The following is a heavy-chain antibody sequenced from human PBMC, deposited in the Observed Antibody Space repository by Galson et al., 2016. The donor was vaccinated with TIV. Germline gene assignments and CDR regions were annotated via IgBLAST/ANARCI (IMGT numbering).Heavy chain of an antibody. CDR2: INHRRIT. CDR3: ARYSNDEGDAYGFAY. V-gene: IGHV4-34*01. J-gene: IGHJ4*02. CDR1: GGSLSGYY. Sequence: ETLSLTCAVYGGSLSGYYWSWIRQSPGKGLEWIGEINHRRITNYNPSLKSRVAISVDTSKNQFSLKVRSVTAADTAVYYCARYSNDEGDAYGFAYWGQGTLVTVSS. D-gene: IGHD1-1*01.